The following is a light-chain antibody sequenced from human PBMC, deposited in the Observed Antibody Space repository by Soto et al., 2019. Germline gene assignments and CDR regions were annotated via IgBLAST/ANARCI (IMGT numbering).Light chain of an antibody. CDR1: QSVSSS. CDR3: QQRSNWPLT. Sequence: EIVLTHSPATLSFSPGEIATLSFSSSQSVSSSLAWYQQKPGQAPRLLIYDASNRATGIPARFSGSGSGTAFTLTISSLEPEDFAVYYCQQRSNWPLTFGQGTRLEIK. V-gene: IGKV3-11*01. J-gene: IGKJ5*01. CDR2: DAS.